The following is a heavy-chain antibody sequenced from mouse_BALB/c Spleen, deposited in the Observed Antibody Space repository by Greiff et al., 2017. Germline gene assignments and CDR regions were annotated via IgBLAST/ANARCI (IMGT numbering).Heavy chain of an antibody. CDR2: ISTYYGNT. J-gene: IGHJ4*01. CDR1: GYTFTDYA. D-gene: IGHD2-14*01. V-gene: IGHV1-67*01. CDR3: ARSDYRYDERDYYAMDY. Sequence: QVQLQQSGPELVKPGASVKMSCKGSGYTFTDYAMHWVKQSHAKSLEWIGVISTYYGNTNYNQKFKGKATMTVDKSSSTAYMELARLTSEDSAIYYCARSDYRYDERDYYAMDYWGQGTSVTVSS.